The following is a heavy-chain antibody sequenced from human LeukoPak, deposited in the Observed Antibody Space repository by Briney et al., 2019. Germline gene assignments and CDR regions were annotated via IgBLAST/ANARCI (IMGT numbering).Heavy chain of an antibody. D-gene: IGHD5-24*01. Sequence: PSETLSLTCTVSGGSISSYYWSWIRQPPGKGLEWIEYIYYSGSTNYNPSLKSRVTISVDTSKNQFSLKLSSVTAADTAVYYCARGDFGMATRDDAFDIWGQGTMVTVSS. J-gene: IGHJ3*02. CDR3: ARGDFGMATRDDAFDI. CDR2: IYYSGST. V-gene: IGHV4-59*01. CDR1: GGSISSYY.